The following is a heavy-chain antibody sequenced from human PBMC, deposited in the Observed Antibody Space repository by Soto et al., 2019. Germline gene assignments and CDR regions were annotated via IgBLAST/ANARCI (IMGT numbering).Heavy chain of an antibody. CDR1: GFTFTSYA. CDR3: ARGTTLAIFDYGMDV. Sequence: QVPLVESGGGVVQPGRSLRLSCAASGFTFTSYAMHWVRQAPGKGLEWVAVISNDGSNYYYADSVRGRFTISRDNTQTTVFLQMSSLRGEDSGVYYWARGTTLAIFDYGMDVWGQGTTVTVSS. V-gene: IGHV3-30-3*01. D-gene: IGHD3-3*01. J-gene: IGHJ6*02. CDR2: ISNDGSNY.